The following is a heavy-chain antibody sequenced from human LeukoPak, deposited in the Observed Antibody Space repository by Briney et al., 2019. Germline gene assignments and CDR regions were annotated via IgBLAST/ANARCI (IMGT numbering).Heavy chain of an antibody. CDR1: GYTFTSYG. CDR3: ARELAIAVAAPFDY. Sequence: ASVKVSCKASGYTFTSYGISWVRQAPGQGLEWMGWISAYNGNTNYAQKLQGRVTMTTDTSTSTAYMELRSLRSDDTAVYYCARELAIAVAAPFDYWGQGTLVTVSS. D-gene: IGHD6-19*01. CDR2: ISAYNGNT. V-gene: IGHV1-18*01. J-gene: IGHJ4*02.